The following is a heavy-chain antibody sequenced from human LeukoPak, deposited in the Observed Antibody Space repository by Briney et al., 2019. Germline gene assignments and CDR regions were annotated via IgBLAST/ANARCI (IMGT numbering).Heavy chain of an antibody. CDR2: ISSSGMTI. V-gene: IGHV3-48*03. CDR3: AKQLGYCTSSSCYAFFDY. CDR1: GFTFNNYE. Sequence: GGSLRLSCAASGFTFNNYEFNWIRQAPGKGLEWVSFISSSGMTIYYADVVKGRFTISRDNSKNTLYLQMNSLRAEDTAVYYCAKQLGYCTSSSCYAFFDYWGQGTLVTVSS. J-gene: IGHJ4*02. D-gene: IGHD2-2*01.